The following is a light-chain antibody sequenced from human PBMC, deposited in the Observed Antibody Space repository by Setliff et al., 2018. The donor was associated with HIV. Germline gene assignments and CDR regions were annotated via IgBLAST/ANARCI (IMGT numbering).Light chain of an antibody. Sequence: QSALTQPASVSGSPGRSITISCTGTSSDVGSYNLVSWYQQHPGKAPKLMIYEVTKRPSGVSNRFSGSKSGNTASLTISGLQAEDEADYYCCSYAGSHVLFGGGTKVTVL. CDR2: EVT. J-gene: IGLJ2*01. CDR1: SSDVGSYNL. V-gene: IGLV2-23*02. CDR3: CSYAGSHVL.